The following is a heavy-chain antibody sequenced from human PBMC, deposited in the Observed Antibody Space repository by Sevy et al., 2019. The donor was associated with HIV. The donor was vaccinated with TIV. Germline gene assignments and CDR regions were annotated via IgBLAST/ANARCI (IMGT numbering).Heavy chain of an antibody. CDR3: ARYYYDSSGYYYDY. J-gene: IGHJ4*02. CDR1: GGSISSGDYY. D-gene: IGHD3-22*01. Sequence: SETLSLTCTVSGGSISSGDYYWSWIRQPPGKGLEWIGYIYYSGSTYYNPSLKSRVTISVDTSKNQFSPKLSSVTAADTAVYYCARYYYDSSGYYYDYWGQGTLVTVSS. V-gene: IGHV4-30-4*01. CDR2: IYYSGST.